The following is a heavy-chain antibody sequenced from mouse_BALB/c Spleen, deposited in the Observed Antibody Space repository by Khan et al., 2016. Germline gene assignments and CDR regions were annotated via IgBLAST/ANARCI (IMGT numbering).Heavy chain of an antibody. CDR2: INPGSGGT. J-gene: IGHJ1*01. CDR1: GYAFTNYL. D-gene: IGHD2-14*01. CDR3: ARGYDWCVEV. Sequence: QVQLQQSGAELVRPGTSVKVSCKASGYAFTNYLIEWVKQRPGQGLEWIGVINPGSGGTNYTEKFKGKATLTADKSSSTAYMQLSSLTSDDSAVYFCARGYDWCVEVWGAGTTVTVSS. V-gene: IGHV1-54*01.